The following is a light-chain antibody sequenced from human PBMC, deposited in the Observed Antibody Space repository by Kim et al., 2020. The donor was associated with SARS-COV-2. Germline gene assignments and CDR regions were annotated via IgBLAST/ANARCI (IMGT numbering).Light chain of an antibody. CDR3: SAWDKSLNVWV. J-gene: IGLJ3*02. V-gene: IGLV10-54*01. CDR2: RDN. Sequence: LTQPPSVSKGLRQTATLTCTGNGNNVGDLGAAWLQQHPGHPPKLLSYRDNSRPSGVSERLSASRSANTASLTITGLQPEDEADYYCSAWDKSLNVWVFGGGTQLTVL. CDR1: GNNVGDLG.